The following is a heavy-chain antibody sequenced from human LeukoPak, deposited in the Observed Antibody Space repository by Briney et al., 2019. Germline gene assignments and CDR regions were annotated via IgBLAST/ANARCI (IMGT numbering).Heavy chain of an antibody. Sequence: PGGSLRFSCAASGFTFSSYAMHWVRQAPGKGLEWVAVISYDGSNKYYADSVKGRFTISRDNSKNTLYLQMNSLRAEDTAVYYCARATLLAEGFDPWGQGTLVTVSS. V-gene: IGHV3-30-3*01. CDR3: ARATLLAEGFDP. CDR1: GFTFSSYA. J-gene: IGHJ5*02. D-gene: IGHD1-1*01. CDR2: ISYDGSNK.